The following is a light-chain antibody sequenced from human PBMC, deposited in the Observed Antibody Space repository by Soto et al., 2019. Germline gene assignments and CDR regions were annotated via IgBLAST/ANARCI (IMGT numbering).Light chain of an antibody. V-gene: IGLV2-14*01. CDR2: EVT. Sequence: QSVLTQPASVSGSPGQSITISCTGTSSDVGGYNYVSWYQQHSGKAPKLMIYEVTNRPSGVSNRFSGSKSGNTASLTISGLQAEDEAEYYCSSYTRTKTLLFGGGTKVTVL. CDR1: SSDVGGYNY. CDR3: SSYTRTKTLL. J-gene: IGLJ2*01.